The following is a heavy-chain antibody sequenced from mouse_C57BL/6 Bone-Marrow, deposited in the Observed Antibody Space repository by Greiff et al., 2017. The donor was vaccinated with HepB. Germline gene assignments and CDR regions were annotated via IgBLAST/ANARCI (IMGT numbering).Heavy chain of an antibody. CDR3: TTDSKLAY. Sequence: VQLQQSGAELVRPGASVKLSCTASGFNIKDDYMHWVKQRPEQGLEWIGWIDPENGDTEYASKFQGKATITADTSSNTAYLQLSSLTSEDTAVYYCTTDSKLAYWGQGTLVTVAA. CDR1: GFNIKDDY. J-gene: IGHJ3*01. V-gene: IGHV14-4*01. CDR2: IDPENGDT. D-gene: IGHD2-5*01.